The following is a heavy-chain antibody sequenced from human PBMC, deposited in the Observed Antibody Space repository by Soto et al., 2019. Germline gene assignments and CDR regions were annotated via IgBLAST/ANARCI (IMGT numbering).Heavy chain of an antibody. CDR3: ARVGDRRSSTSFYFVAEYYFDY. D-gene: IGHD2-2*01. CDR1: GFTVSSNY. V-gene: IGHV3-53*04. Sequence: GGSLRLSCAASGFTVSSNYMSWVRQAPGKGLEWVSVIYSGGSTYYADSVKGRFTISRHNSKNTLYLQMNSLRAEDTAVYYCARVGDRRSSTSFYFVAEYYFDYSGHGTLLTAPQ. CDR2: IYSGGST. J-gene: IGHJ4*01.